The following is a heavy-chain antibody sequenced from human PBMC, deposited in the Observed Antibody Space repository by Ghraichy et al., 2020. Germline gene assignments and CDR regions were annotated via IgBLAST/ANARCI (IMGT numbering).Heavy chain of an antibody. CDR3: TRDHYCSGATCYSTSNWFDP. J-gene: IGHJ5*02. CDR1: GFTFSNYA. CDR2: ISYDGSNK. V-gene: IGHV3-30-3*01. Sequence: GALRLSCAASGFTFSNYAMHWVRQAPGKGLEWVAVISYDGSNKYYADSVKGRFTISRDNSKNTVFLQMNSLRAEDTAVYYCTRDHYCSGATCYSTSNWFDPWGQGTLVTVSS. D-gene: IGHD2-15*01.